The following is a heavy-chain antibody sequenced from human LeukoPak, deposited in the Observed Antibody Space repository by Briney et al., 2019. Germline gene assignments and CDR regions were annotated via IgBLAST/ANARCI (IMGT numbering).Heavy chain of an antibody. J-gene: IGHJ4*02. V-gene: IGHV1-2*02. CDR2: IHPNSGGT. CDR1: GYTFTGYH. Sequence: ASVTVSFKASGYTFTGYHMHWLRQAPGQGLAWMGCIHPNSGGTNYAQKFQGRVTMTRDTSISTAYMELSRLRSDDTAVYYCARSANPGYSSSWAFDYWGQGTLVTVSS. CDR3: ARSANPGYSSSWAFDY. D-gene: IGHD6-13*01.